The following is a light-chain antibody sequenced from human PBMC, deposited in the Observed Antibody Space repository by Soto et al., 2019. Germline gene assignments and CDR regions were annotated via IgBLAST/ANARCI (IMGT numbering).Light chain of an antibody. CDR1: QSISSW. Sequence: DIQMTQSPSTLPASVGDRVTITCRASQSISSWLAWYQQKPGKAPKLLIYKTSSLESGVPSRFSGSGSGTEFTLTINSLQPEDFATYYCQQYNSYWTFGQGTKVDI. J-gene: IGKJ1*01. V-gene: IGKV1-5*03. CDR3: QQYNSYWT. CDR2: KTS.